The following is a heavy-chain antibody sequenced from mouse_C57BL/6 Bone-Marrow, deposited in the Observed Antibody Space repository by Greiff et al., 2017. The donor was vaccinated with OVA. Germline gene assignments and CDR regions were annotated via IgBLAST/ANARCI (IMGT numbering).Heavy chain of an antibody. CDR1: GYAFSSSW. V-gene: IGHV1-82*01. J-gene: IGHJ4*01. CDR3: ARRGAMDY. CDR2: IYPGDGDT. Sequence: QVQLKESGPELVKPGASVKISCKASGYAFSSSWMNWVKQRPGKGLEWIGRIYPGDGDTNYNGKFKGKATLTADKSSSTAYMQLSSLTSEDSAVYFCARRGAMDYWGQGTSVTVSS.